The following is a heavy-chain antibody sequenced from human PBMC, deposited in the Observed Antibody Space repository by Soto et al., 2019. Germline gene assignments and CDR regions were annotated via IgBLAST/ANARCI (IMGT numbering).Heavy chain of an antibody. CDR2: VYYNESA. CDR1: GASVTSGDFY. Sequence: QVQLQEPGPRLVSPSETLSLTCTVSGASVTSGDFYWSWIRQPPGKGLEWIRYVYYNESAYYNPSLKSRTSISVDTSKNHFTLELSSVTAADTAVYYCAALLARGWGQGSLVTVSS. V-gene: IGHV4-30-4*01. J-gene: IGHJ4*02. CDR3: AALLARG. D-gene: IGHD3-10*01.